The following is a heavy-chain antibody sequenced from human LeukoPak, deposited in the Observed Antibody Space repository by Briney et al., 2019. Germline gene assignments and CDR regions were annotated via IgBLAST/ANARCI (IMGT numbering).Heavy chain of an antibody. J-gene: IGHJ4*02. V-gene: IGHV1-46*01. CDR2: INPSGGST. Sequence: ASVKVSXKASGGTFSSYAISWVRQAPGQGLEWMGIINPSGGSTSYAQKFQGRVTMTRDTSTSTVYMELSSLRSEDTAVYYCARSLGYYYDSSGYPDYWGQGTLVTVSS. D-gene: IGHD3-22*01. CDR3: ARSLGYYYDSSGYPDY. CDR1: GGTFSSYA.